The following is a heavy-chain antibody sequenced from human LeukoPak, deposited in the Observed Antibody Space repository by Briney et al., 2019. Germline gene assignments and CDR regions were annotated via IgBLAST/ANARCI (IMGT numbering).Heavy chain of an antibody. D-gene: IGHD3-22*01. J-gene: IGHJ4*02. CDR3: AVLNYYDSSGYYELDY. Sequence: ASVKVSCKASGYTFTSYGISWVRQAPGQGLEWMGWISAYNGNTNYAQKLQGRVTMTTDTSTSTAYMELRSLRSDDTAVYYCAVLNYYDSSGYYELDYWGQGTLVTVSS. CDR1: GYTFTSYG. V-gene: IGHV1-18*01. CDR2: ISAYNGNT.